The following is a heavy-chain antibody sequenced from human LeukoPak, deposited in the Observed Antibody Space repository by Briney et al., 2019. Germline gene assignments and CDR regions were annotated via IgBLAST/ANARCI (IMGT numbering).Heavy chain of an antibody. CDR1: GGSINSGGYS. CDR3: ARGYCSSTSFWCYFDY. V-gene: IGHV4-61*02. Sequence: SQTLSLTCAVSGGSINSGGYSWSWIRQPPGKGLEWIGRIYTSGSTNYNPSLKSRVTMSVDTSKNQFSLKLSSVTAADTAVYYCARGYCSSTSFWCYFDYWGQGTLVTASS. CDR2: IYTSGST. J-gene: IGHJ4*02. D-gene: IGHD2-2*01.